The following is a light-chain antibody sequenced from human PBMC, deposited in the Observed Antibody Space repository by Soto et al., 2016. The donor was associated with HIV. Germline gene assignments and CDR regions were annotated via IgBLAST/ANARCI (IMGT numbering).Light chain of an antibody. Sequence: SYVLTQPPSVSVAPGKTANISCGGNNIGSKSVYWYQQKPGQAPVLVVYDDSDRPSGIPERFSGSNSGNTATLTISRVEAGDEADYYCQVWDTSSDVVFGGGTKLTAL. CDR1: NIGSKS. CDR3: QVWDTSSDVV. CDR2: DDS. J-gene: IGLJ2*01. V-gene: IGLV3-21*03.